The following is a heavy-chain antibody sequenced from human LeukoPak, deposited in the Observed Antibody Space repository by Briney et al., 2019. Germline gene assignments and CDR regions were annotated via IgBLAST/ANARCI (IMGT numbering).Heavy chain of an antibody. CDR1: GGSISSSSHY. V-gene: IGHV4-39*07. CDR3: ARGSWFDP. D-gene: IGHD3-10*01. CDR2: RSMYYSGST. Sequence: PSETLSLTCTVSGGSISSSSHYWGWARQPPGKGLEWIGSRSMYYSGSTYYNPSLKRRVTISGDTSKNQFSLKLSSVTAADTAVYYCARGSWFDPWGQGTLVTVSS. J-gene: IGHJ5*02.